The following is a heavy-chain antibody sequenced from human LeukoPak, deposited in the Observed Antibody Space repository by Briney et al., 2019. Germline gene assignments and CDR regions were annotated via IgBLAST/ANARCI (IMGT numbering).Heavy chain of an antibody. CDR1: GFTFNSFG. V-gene: IGHV3-30*18. J-gene: IGHJ3*02. D-gene: IGHD3-22*01. CDR2: ISYDGSNK. Sequence: GRSLRLSCAASGFTFNSFGMHWVRQSPGKGLEWVAVISYDGSNKYFADSVKGRFTISRDNSKNTLYLQMNSLRAEDTAVYYCAKDYDSSGWAAFDIWGQGTMVTVSS. CDR3: AKDYDSSGWAAFDI.